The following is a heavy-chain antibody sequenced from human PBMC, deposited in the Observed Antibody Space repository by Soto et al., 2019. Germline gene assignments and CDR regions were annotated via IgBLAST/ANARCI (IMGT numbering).Heavy chain of an antibody. CDR2: ISGSGSGT. Sequence: EVQLLESGGGLVQPGASLRLSCAASGFTFSIYAMSWIRQAPGKGPEWISAISGSGSGTYRADSVKGRFTISRDNSKNTLFLQMNGLRVEDTALYYCARAGLGVPGDHWDSWGQGTLVTVSS. J-gene: IGHJ4*02. CDR1: GFTFSIYA. CDR3: ARAGLGVPGDHWDS. D-gene: IGHD3-3*01. V-gene: IGHV3-23*01.